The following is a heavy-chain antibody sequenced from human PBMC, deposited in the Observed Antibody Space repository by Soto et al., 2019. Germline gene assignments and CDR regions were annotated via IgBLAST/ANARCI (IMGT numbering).Heavy chain of an antibody. V-gene: IGHV3-30*04. Sequence: QVHLVESGGGVVQPGTSLRLSCAASGFIFREYAMRWVRQAPGKGLDWVAVISYDGSHEDYADSVKGRFTISRDNSKDTLYLQANSLRNEDTATYYCARDLGAVAALDSWGQGTLVTVSS. CDR2: ISYDGSHE. CDR3: ARDLGAVAALDS. J-gene: IGHJ4*02. CDR1: GFIFREYA. D-gene: IGHD6-19*01.